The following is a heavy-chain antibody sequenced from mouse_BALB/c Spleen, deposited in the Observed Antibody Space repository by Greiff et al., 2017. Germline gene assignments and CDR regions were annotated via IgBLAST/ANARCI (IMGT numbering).Heavy chain of an antibody. CDR1: GFTFSDYY. CDR3: AREGAYYRYYFDY. Sequence: EVKLMESGGGLVKPGGSLKLSCAASGFTFSDYYMYWVRQTPEKRLEWVATISDGGSYTYYPDSVKGRFTISRDNAKNNLYLQMSSLKSEDTAMYYCAREGAYYRYYFDYWGQGTTLTVSS. CDR2: ISDGGSYT. V-gene: IGHV5-4*02. J-gene: IGHJ2*01. D-gene: IGHD2-14*01.